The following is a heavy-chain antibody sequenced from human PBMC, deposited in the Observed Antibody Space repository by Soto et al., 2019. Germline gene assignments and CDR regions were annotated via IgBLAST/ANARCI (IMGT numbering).Heavy chain of an antibody. CDR1: GYTFTSYA. J-gene: IGHJ4*02. CDR2: INAGNGNT. D-gene: IGHD3-10*01. V-gene: IGHV1-3*01. CDR3: ARDLRRGPFDY. Sequence: RASVKVSCKASGYTFTSYAMHWVRQAPGQRLEWMGWINAGNGNTEYSQKFQGRVTITRDTSASTAYMELSSLRSEDTAVYYCARDLRRGPFDYWGQGTLVTVSS.